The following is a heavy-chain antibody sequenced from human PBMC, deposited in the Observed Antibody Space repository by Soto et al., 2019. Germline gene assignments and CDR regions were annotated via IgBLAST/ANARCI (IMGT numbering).Heavy chain of an antibody. J-gene: IGHJ4*02. D-gene: IGHD2-15*01. CDR1: GFTFSSYA. Sequence: GGSLRLSCAASGFTFSSYAMSWVRQAPGKGLEWVSAISGSGGSTYYADSVKGRFTISRDNSKGTLYLQMNSLRAEDTAVYYCAKGHCSGGSCYSGIYYWGQGTLVTVSS. V-gene: IGHV3-23*01. CDR3: AKGHCSGGSCYSGIYY. CDR2: ISGSGGST.